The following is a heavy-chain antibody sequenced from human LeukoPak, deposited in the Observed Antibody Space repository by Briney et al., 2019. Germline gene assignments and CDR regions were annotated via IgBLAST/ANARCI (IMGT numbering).Heavy chain of an antibody. CDR3: ARDPRYCSGGSCYVTGVNWFDP. J-gene: IGHJ5*02. CDR1: GGSISSGSYY. V-gene: IGHV4-39*07. CDR2: IYYSGST. D-gene: IGHD2-15*01. Sequence: SETLSLTCTVSGGSISSGSYYWSWIRQPPGKGLEWIESIYYSGSTYYNPSLKSRVTISVDTSKNQFSLKLSSVIAADTAVYYCARDPRYCSGGSCYVTGVNWFDPWGQGTLVTVSS.